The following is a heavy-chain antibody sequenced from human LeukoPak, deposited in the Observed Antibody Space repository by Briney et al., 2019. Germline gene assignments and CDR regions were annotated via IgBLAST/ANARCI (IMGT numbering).Heavy chain of an antibody. D-gene: IGHD3-3*01. CDR1: GGSISSYY. J-gene: IGHJ4*02. Sequence: PSETLSLTCTVSGGSISSYYWSWIRQPPGKGLEWIGYIYYSGSTNYNPSLKSRVTISVDTSKNQFSLKLSSVTAADTAVYYCARGRADFWSGYNFDYWGQGTLVTVSS. CDR3: ARGRADFWSGYNFDY. V-gene: IGHV4-59*01. CDR2: IYYSGST.